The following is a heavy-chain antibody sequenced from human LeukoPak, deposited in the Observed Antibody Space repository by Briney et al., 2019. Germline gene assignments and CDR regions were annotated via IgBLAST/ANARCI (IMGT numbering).Heavy chain of an antibody. V-gene: IGHV5-51*01. CDR2: IYPGDSDT. J-gene: IGHJ5*02. D-gene: IGHD3-10*01. CDR1: GYSFTSYW. Sequence: GESLKISCKGSGYSFTSYWIGWVRQMPGKGLEWMGIIYPGDSDTRYSPSFQGQVTISADKSISTAYLQWSSLKASDTAMYYCARQSARITMVRGVITGFEPCGQGTLVTVSS. CDR3: ARQSARITMVRGVITGFEP.